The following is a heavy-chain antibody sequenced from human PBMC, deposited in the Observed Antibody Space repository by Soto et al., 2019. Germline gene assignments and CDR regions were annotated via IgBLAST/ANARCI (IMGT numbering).Heavy chain of an antibody. D-gene: IGHD4-17*01. CDR2: INPNSGGT. V-gene: IGHV1-2*02. Sequence: ASVKVSCKXSGYTFTGYYMHWVRQAPGQGLEWMGWINPNSGGTNYAQKFQGRVTMTRDTSISTAYMELSRLRSDDTAVYYCARDRGYGDYLNWFDPWGQGTLVTVSS. CDR3: ARDRGYGDYLNWFDP. J-gene: IGHJ5*02. CDR1: GYTFTGYY.